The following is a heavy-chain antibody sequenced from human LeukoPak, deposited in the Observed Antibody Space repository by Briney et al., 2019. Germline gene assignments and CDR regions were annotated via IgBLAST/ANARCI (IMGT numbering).Heavy chain of an antibody. D-gene: IGHD1-26*01. CDR2: ITTSGTYI. Sequence: PGGSLRLSCAASGFTFSNYAMSWVRQSPGRALEWVSSITTSGTYIFYADSVKGRFTISRDNAKNSLYLQMSSLGPEDTAVYYCARDPYSGNYGNYYYYMDVWGKGTTVTISS. CDR1: GFTFSNYA. J-gene: IGHJ6*03. V-gene: IGHV3-21*01. CDR3: ARDPYSGNYGNYYYYMDV.